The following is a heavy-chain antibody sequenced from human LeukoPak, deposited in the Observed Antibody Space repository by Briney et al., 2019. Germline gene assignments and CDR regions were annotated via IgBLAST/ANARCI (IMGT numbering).Heavy chain of an antibody. Sequence: ASVKVSCKVSGYTLTELSMHWVRQAPGKGLEWMGGFDPEDGETIYAQKFQGRVTMTEDTSTDTAYMELSSLRSEDTAVYYCATSVGDCSSTSCYGYYYGMDVWGQGTTVTVSS. CDR1: GYTLTELS. CDR3: ATSVGDCSSTSCYGYYYGMDV. CDR2: FDPEDGET. V-gene: IGHV1-24*01. D-gene: IGHD2-2*01. J-gene: IGHJ6*02.